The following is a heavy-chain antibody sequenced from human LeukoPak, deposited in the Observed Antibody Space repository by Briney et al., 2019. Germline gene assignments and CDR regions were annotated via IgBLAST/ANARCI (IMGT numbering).Heavy chain of an antibody. Sequence: GESLKISCKTSGYSFSDYWIGWVRQMPGKGLEWMGIIYPGTSDAKYSPSFQGHVTVSADKSISTAYLQWSSLKASDTAMYYCARRGYDSRGYHFYFDYWGQGTLVTVSS. CDR2: IYPGTSDA. J-gene: IGHJ4*02. CDR1: GYSFSDYW. D-gene: IGHD3-22*01. V-gene: IGHV5-51*01. CDR3: ARRGYDSRGYHFYFDY.